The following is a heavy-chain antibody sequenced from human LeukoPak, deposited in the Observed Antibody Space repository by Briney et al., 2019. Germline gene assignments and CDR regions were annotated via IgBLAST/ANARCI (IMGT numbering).Heavy chain of an antibody. Sequence: PSETLSLTCTVSGGSIRSYYCSWIRQPPGKGLEWVGYVYYSGSTSYNPSLKSRVTISVDASKNQFSLKLSPVTAADTAVYYCARHFTGPGTYTPYFGMDVWGQGTTVTVSS. J-gene: IGHJ6*02. CDR3: ARHFTGPGTYTPYFGMDV. V-gene: IGHV4-59*08. CDR2: VYYSGST. D-gene: IGHD3-16*01. CDR1: GGSIRSYY.